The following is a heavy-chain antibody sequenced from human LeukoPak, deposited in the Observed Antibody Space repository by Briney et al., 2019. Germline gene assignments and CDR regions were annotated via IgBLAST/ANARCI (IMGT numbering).Heavy chain of an antibody. J-gene: IGHJ4*02. CDR3: ARDKGELLPLDY. D-gene: IGHD1-26*01. CDR2: IWYDGSNK. CDR1: GFTFSSYG. V-gene: IGHV3-33*01. Sequence: PGGSLRLSCAASGFTFSSYGMHWVRQAPGKGLEWVAVIWYDGSNKYYADSVKGRFTISRDNSKNTLYLQMNSLRAEDTAVYYCARDKGELLPLDYWGQGTLVTVSS.